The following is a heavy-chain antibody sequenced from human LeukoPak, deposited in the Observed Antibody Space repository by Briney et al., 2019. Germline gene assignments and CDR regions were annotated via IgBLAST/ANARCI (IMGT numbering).Heavy chain of an antibody. CDR2: IIPILGIA. Sequence: ASVKVSCKASGGTFSSYAIIWVRQAPGQGLEWMGRIIPILGIANYAQKFQGRVTITADKSTSTAYMELSSLRSEDTAVYYCAREAPTVIFQHWGQGTLVTVSS. V-gene: IGHV1-69*04. J-gene: IGHJ1*01. CDR1: GGTFSSYA. D-gene: IGHD4-17*01. CDR3: AREAPTVIFQH.